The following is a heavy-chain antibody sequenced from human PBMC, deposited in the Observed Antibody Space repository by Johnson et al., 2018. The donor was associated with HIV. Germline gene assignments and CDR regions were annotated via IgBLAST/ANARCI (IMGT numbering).Heavy chain of an antibody. D-gene: IGHD4-23*01. CDR3: SRSSTVVTPHDI. CDR1: GFTFSDYA. CDR2: ISYDGSIK. Sequence: QVQLVESGGGVVQPGRSLRLSCAASGFTFSDYAMHWVRQAPGTGLEWVAVISYDGSIKYYGDSVKGRFTISRDNSKNTLYLQMNSLRAEDTAMYYCSRSSTVVTPHDIWGQGTMVTVSS. J-gene: IGHJ3*02. V-gene: IGHV3-30*04.